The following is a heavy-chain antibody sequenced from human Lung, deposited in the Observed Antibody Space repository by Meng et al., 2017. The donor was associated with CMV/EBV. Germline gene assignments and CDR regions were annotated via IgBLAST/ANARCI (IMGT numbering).Heavy chain of an antibody. J-gene: IGHJ6*02. Sequence: SXTXSLXCTVSGGSISSSSYYWGWIRQPPGKGLEWIGSIYYSGSTYYNPSLKSRVTISVDTSKNQFSLKLSAVTAADTAVYYCARQTDTEGRAAGTDVWGQGXTVTVSS. CDR2: IYYSGST. V-gene: IGHV4-39*01. CDR1: GGSISSSSYY. CDR3: ARQTDTEGRAAGTDV. D-gene: IGHD6-13*01.